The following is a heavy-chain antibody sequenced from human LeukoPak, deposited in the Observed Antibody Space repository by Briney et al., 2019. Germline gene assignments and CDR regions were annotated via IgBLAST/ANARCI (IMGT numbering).Heavy chain of an antibody. J-gene: IGHJ3*02. CDR1: GFTFSTYA. Sequence: GGSLRLSCAGSGFTFSTYAMHWVRQAPGKGLKWVALFSYDGSTQRYADSVKGRFTISRDNAKNSLYLQMNSLRDEDTAVYYCARDRGYGDYVGAFDIWGQGTMVTVSS. V-gene: IGHV3-30-3*01. CDR3: ARDRGYGDYVGAFDI. D-gene: IGHD4-17*01. CDR2: FSYDGSTQ.